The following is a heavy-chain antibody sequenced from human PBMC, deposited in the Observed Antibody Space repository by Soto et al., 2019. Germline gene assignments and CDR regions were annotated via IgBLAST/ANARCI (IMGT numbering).Heavy chain of an antibody. Sequence: WVRQAPGKGLEWMGGFDPEDGETIYAQKFQGRVTMTEDTSTDTAYMELSSLRSEDTAVYYCATLIYDILTGYPNPTFDYWGQGTLVTVSS. J-gene: IGHJ4*02. D-gene: IGHD3-9*01. CDR2: FDPEDGET. CDR3: ATLIYDILTGYPNPTFDY. V-gene: IGHV1-24*01.